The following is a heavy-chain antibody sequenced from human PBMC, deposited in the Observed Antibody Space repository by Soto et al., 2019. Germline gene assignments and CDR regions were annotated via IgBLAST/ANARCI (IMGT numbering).Heavy chain of an antibody. V-gene: IGHV3-21*01. J-gene: IGHJ4*02. CDR3: ASFWYSSGWYPLDY. D-gene: IGHD6-19*01. CDR1: GFTFSSYS. Sequence: EVQLVESGGGLVKPGGSLRLSCAASGFTFSSYSMNWVRQAPGKGLEWVSSISSSSSYIYYADSVKGRFTISRDNAKNSLYLQMNSLRAEDTAVYYCASFWYSSGWYPLDYWGQGTLVTVSS. CDR2: ISSSSSYI.